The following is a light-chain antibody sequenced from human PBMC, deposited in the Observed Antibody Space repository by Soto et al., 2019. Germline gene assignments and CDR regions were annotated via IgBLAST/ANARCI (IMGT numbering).Light chain of an antibody. V-gene: IGKV3-15*01. CDR2: NGV. J-gene: IGKJ5*01. CDR3: QHYNIWPPVT. CDR1: QSVTAN. Sequence: EIVMTQSPSSLSVSPGERATLSCRASQSVTANLAWYQQKPGQAPRLLIYNGVTRATGIPARFTGSGSGREYTLTISSLQPEDFATYYCQHYNIWPPVTFGQGTRLQIK.